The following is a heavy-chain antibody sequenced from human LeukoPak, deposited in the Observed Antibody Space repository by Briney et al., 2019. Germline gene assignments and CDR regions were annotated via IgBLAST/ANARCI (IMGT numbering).Heavy chain of an antibody. Sequence: PGGSLRLSCAASGFTFSSYSMNWVRQAPGKGLEWVSYISSSSSTIYYAHSVKGRFTVSRDNSKNTLYLQMNSLRAEDTAVYYCARDSTIFGVVYREVGAFDIWGQGTMVTVSS. V-gene: IGHV3-48*01. CDR3: ARDSTIFGVVYREVGAFDI. J-gene: IGHJ3*02. CDR2: ISSSSSTI. CDR1: GFTFSSYS. D-gene: IGHD3-3*01.